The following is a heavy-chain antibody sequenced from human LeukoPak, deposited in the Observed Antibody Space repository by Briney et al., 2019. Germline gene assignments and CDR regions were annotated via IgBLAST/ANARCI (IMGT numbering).Heavy chain of an antibody. D-gene: IGHD3-9*01. CDR3: VRGSDWAFDY. CDR1: GFSFSNYW. V-gene: IGHV3-7*04. J-gene: IGHJ4*02. CDR2: IKQDGREK. Sequence: PGGSLRLSCAASGFSFSNYWMSWVRQAPVRGLEWVANIKQDGREKYYVDSVKGRFTIARDNAKNSLFLQMNSLRAEDTAVYYCVRGSDWAFDYWGQGTLVTVSS.